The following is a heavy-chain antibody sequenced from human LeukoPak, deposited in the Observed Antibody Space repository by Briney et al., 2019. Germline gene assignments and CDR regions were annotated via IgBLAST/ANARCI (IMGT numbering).Heavy chain of an antibody. CDR3: AKDIYGGNPLYDAFDI. CDR2: IWYDGSNK. V-gene: IGHV3-33*06. Sequence: PGGSLRLSCAASGFTFSSYGMHRVRQAPGKGLEWVAVIWYDGSNKYYADSVKGRFTISRDNSKNTLYLQMNSLRAEDTAVYYCAKDIYGGNPLYDAFDIWGQGTMVTVSS. CDR1: GFTFSSYG. D-gene: IGHD4-23*01. J-gene: IGHJ3*02.